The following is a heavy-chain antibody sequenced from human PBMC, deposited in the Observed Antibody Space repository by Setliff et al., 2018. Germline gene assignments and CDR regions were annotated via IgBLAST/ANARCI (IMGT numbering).Heavy chain of an antibody. D-gene: IGHD3-10*01. CDR1: GSTFSSDW. Sequence: PGGSLRLSCAASGSTFSSDWMSWVRQAPGKGLEWVANIKQDGSEKYYVDSVKGRFTISRDNAKNSLYLQMNSLRAEDTAVYYCAKNGFGVVALGVNNWFDPWGQGTLVTVSS. J-gene: IGHJ5*02. CDR2: IKQDGSEK. V-gene: IGHV3-7*03. CDR3: AKNGFGVVALGVNNWFDP.